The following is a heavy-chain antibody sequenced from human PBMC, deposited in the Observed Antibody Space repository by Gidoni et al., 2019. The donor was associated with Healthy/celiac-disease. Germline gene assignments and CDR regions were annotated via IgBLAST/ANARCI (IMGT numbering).Heavy chain of an antibody. CDR1: GGTFSSYA. CDR3: ARGAMSGYSGYGPYYFDY. Sequence: QVQLVQSGAEVQKPGSSVKVSCKASGGTFSSYAISWVRQAPGQGLEWMGGIIPIFGTANYAQKFQGRVTITADESTSTAYMELSSLRSEDTAVYYCARGAMSGYSGYGPYYFDYWGQGTLVTVSS. CDR2: IIPIFGTA. J-gene: IGHJ4*02. V-gene: IGHV1-69*01. D-gene: IGHD5-12*01.